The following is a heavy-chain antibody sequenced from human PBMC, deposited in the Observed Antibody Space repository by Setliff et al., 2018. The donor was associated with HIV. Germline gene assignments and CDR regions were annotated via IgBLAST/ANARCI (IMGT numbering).Heavy chain of an antibody. J-gene: IGHJ4*02. V-gene: IGHV2-5*02. Sequence: SGPTLVNPTQTLTLTCAFSGFSLTTSAVGVGWIRQPPGKALEWLALIYWDDDKRYRPSLKSRLTITKDTSKNQVVITMTNMDPVDTATYYCAHSLYCSSSNCSGLLFDYWGQGTLVTVSS. CDR2: IYWDDDK. D-gene: IGHD2-2*01. CDR1: GFSLTTSAVG. CDR3: AHSLYCSSSNCSGLLFDY.